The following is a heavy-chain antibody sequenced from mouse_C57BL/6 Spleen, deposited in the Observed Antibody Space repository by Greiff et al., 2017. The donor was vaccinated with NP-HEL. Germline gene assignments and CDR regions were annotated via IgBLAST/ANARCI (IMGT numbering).Heavy chain of an antibody. J-gene: IGHJ2*01. CDR1: GYSFTGYY. Sequence: VQLQQSGPELVKPGASVKISCKASGYSFTGYYMNWVKQSPEKSLEWIGEINPSTGGTTYNQKFKAKATLTVDKSSSTAYMQLKSLTSEDSAVYYCARSPTTVLDYWGQGTTLTVSS. CDR3: ARSPTTVLDY. V-gene: IGHV1-42*01. CDR2: INPSTGGT. D-gene: IGHD1-1*01.